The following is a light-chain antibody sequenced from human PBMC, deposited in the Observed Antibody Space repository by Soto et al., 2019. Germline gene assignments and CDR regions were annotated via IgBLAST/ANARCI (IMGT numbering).Light chain of an antibody. CDR2: AAS. V-gene: IGKV1-39*01. J-gene: IGKJ1*01. Sequence: DIQMTQSPSSLSASVVDRVTITCLASQNIGVYLNWYQKKPGKAPELLIHAASSLQSGVPSTFSGSGSGTDFALTVSSLQPEDFATYYCHQTAANPWTFAQGTKVDIK. CDR3: HQTAANPWT. CDR1: QNIGVY.